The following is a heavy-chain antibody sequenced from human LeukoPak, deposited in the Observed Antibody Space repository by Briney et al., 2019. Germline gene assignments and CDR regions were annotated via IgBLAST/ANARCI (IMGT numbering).Heavy chain of an antibody. CDR2: INPNSGGT. J-gene: IGHJ4*02. V-gene: IGHV1-2*02. Sequence: ASVKVSCKASGYTFTGYYMHWVRQAPGQGLEWMGWINPNSGGTNYAQKFQGRVTMTRDTYISTAYMELSRLRSDDPAVYYCARRSLSSSWYSHDYWGQGTLVTVSS. D-gene: IGHD6-13*01. CDR3: ARRSLSSSWYSHDY. CDR1: GYTFTGYY.